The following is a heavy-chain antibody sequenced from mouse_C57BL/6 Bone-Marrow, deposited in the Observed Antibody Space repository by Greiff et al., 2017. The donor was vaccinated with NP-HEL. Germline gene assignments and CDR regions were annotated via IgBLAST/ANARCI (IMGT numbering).Heavy chain of an antibody. CDR2: INPNNGGT. CDR1: GYAFSSYW. CDR3: ARDSGYAFDY. D-gene: IGHD3-2*02. Sequence: VQLQQSGAELVKHGASVKISCKASGYAFSSYWMNWVKQRPGQGLEWIGNINPNNGGTNDNEKFKTKATLTVDKSSSTAYMQLSSLTSEDSAVYYCARDSGYAFDYWGQGTTLTVSS. J-gene: IGHJ2*01. V-gene: IGHV1-53*01.